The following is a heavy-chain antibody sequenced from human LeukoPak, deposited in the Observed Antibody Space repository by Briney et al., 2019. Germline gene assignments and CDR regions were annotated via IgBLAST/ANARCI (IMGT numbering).Heavy chain of an antibody. D-gene: IGHD6-13*01. J-gene: IGHJ5*02. CDR3: AKDGPGSWVGEGT. CDR1: GFTFSGYG. CDR2: ISYDGSNK. V-gene: IGHV3-30*18. Sequence: GGSLRLSCAASGFTFSGYGMRWVRQAPGKGLEWVARISYDGSNKHYADSVKGRFTISRDNSKNTLYLQMDSLRVEDTAGYYCAKDGPGSWVGEGTWGEGSLVTVSS.